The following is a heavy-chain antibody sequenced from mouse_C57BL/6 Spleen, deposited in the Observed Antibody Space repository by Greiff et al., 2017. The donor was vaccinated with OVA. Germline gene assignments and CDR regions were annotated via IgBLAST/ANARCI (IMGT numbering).Heavy chain of an antibody. CDR1: GFTFSDYY. V-gene: IGHV5-16*01. CDR3: ARESYYGRREAMDY. CDR2: INYDGSST. D-gene: IGHD1-1*01. J-gene: IGHJ4*01. Sequence: EVQLVESEGGLVQPGSSMKLSCTASGFTFSDYYMAWVRQVPEKGLEWVANINYDGSSTYYLDSLKSRFIISRDNAKNILYLQMSSLKSEDTATYYCARESYYGRREAMDYWGQGTSVTVSS.